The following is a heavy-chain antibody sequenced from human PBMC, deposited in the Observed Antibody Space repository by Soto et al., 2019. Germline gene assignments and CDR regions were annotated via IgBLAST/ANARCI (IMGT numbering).Heavy chain of an antibody. J-gene: IGHJ4*02. CDR2: ISGSGGST. D-gene: IGHD3-10*01. Sequence: GGSLRLSCAASGFTFSDYYMSWIRQAPGKGLEWVSAISGSGGSTYYADSVKGRFTISRENSKNTLYLQMNSLRAEDTAVYYCAKDRVVYDYWGQGTLVTVSS. CDR1: GFTFSDYY. V-gene: IGHV3-23*01. CDR3: AKDRVVYDY.